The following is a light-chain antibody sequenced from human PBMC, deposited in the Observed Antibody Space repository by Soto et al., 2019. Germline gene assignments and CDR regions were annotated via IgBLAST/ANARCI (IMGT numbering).Light chain of an antibody. V-gene: IGKV1-5*03. Sequence: DIQMTQSPSTLSASVGDRVTITCRASQSISSWLAWYQQKPGKAPKLLIYKASSLESGDPSMFSGSGSGTEFTLTISSMQPDEFATYYCQQYNSMGTFGQGTKVEIK. CDR2: KAS. CDR1: QSISSW. CDR3: QQYNSMGT. J-gene: IGKJ1*01.